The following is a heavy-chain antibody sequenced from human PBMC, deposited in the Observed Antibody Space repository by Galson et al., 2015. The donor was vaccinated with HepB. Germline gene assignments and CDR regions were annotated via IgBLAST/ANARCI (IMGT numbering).Heavy chain of an antibody. CDR3: AKDKGDSSGYPLLDS. J-gene: IGHJ4*02. D-gene: IGHD5-18*01. CDR1: GFTFSDYR. V-gene: IGHV3-48*01. CDR2: IGRSSTT. Sequence: SLRLSCAASGFTFSDYRMNWVRQPPGKGLEWISYIGRSSTTYYAESVKGRFTISRDNAKNSLDLQLNSLRAEDTAVYYCAKDKGDSSGYPLLDSWGQGTLVTVSS.